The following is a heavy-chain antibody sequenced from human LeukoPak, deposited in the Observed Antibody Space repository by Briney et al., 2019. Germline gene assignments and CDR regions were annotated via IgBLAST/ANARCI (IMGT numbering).Heavy chain of an antibody. V-gene: IGHV1-69*10. CDR1: GGTFSSYA. D-gene: IGHD3-9*01. J-gene: IGHJ4*02. Sequence: ASVKVSCKASGGTFSSYAISWVRQAPGQGLEWMGGIIPIFGIANYAQKFQGRVTIIADKSTSTAYMELSSLRSEDTAVYYCARGDYDILTGSLFHWGQGTLVTVSS. CDR3: ARGDYDILTGSLFH. CDR2: IIPIFGIA.